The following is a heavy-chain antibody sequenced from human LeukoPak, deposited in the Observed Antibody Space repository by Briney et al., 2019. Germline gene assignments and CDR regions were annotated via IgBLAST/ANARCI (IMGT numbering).Heavy chain of an antibody. CDR1: GGSISSYY. CDR2: IYYSGST. J-gene: IGHJ4*02. D-gene: IGHD6-6*01. CDR3: ARDLYSSSRYFDY. V-gene: IGHV4-59*01. Sequence: SETLSLTCTVSGGSISSYYWSWIRQPPGKGLEWIGYIYYSGSTNYNPSLKSRVTISVDTSKNQFSLKLSSVTAADTAVYYCARDLYSSSRYFDYWGQGTLVTVSS.